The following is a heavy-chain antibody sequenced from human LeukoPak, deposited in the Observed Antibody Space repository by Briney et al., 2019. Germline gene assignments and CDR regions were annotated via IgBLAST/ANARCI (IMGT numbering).Heavy chain of an antibody. Sequence: GESLKISCKGSGYSFTSYWIGWVRQMPGKGLEWMGISYPGDSDTRYSPSFQGQVTISADKSISTAYLQWSSLKASDTAMYYCARQQDLSEPAAILRGGNGNWFDPWGQGTLVTVSS. V-gene: IGHV5-51*01. CDR2: SYPGDSDT. CDR1: GYSFTSYW. CDR3: ARQQDLSEPAAILRGGNGNWFDP. J-gene: IGHJ5*02. D-gene: IGHD2-2*01.